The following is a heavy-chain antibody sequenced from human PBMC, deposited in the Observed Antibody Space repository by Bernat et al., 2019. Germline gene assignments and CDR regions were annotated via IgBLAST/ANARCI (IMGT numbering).Heavy chain of an antibody. Sequence: QLQLQESGPGLVKPSETLSLTCTVSGGSISSSSYYWGWIRQPPGKGLEWIGSIYYSGSTYYNPSLKSRVTISVDTSKHQFSLKLSCVTAADTAVYYCARLNIVATTFDYWGQGTLVTVSS. V-gene: IGHV4-39*01. J-gene: IGHJ4*02. D-gene: IGHD5-12*01. CDR3: ARLNIVATTFDY. CDR2: IYYSGST. CDR1: GGSISSSSYY.